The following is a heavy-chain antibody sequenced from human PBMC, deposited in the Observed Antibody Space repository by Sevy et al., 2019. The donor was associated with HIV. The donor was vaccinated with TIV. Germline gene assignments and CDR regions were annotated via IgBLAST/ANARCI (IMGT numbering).Heavy chain of an antibody. D-gene: IGHD3-22*01. CDR1: GGSFSGYY. V-gene: IGHV4-34*01. CDR2: INHSGST. Sequence: SETLSLTCAVYGGSFSGYYWSWIRQPPGKGLEWIGEINHSGSTNYNPSLKSGVTISVDTSKNQFSPRLSSVTAADTAVYYCARRLLGYYYDSSGYKVGYFDYWGQGTLVTVSS. CDR3: ARRLLGYYYDSSGYKVGYFDY. J-gene: IGHJ4*02.